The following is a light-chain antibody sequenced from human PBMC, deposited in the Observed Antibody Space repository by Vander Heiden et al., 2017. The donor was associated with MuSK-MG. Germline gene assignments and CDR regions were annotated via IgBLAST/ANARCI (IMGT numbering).Light chain of an antibody. CDR2: KAS. Sequence: DIQMTQSPSTLSASVGDRVTITCRASQSITTWLAWYQQKAGKAPNLLIYKASSLESGVPLRFSGSGSGTEFTLTISRLQPDDSAIYYCQQDNSIPLTFGGGTKVEI. V-gene: IGKV1-5*03. CDR1: QSITTW. J-gene: IGKJ4*01. CDR3: QQDNSIPLT.